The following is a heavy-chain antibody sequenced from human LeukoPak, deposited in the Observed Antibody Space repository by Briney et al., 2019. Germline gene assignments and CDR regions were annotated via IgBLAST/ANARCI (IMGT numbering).Heavy chain of an antibody. V-gene: IGHV4-59*01. CDR1: GGSISSYY. CDR2: IYYSGST. D-gene: IGHD3-22*01. J-gene: IGHJ5*02. CDR3: ARPQGSGYNNWFDP. Sequence: SETLSLTYTVSGGSISSYYWSWIRQPPGKGLEWIGYIYYSGSTNYNPSLKSRVTISVDTSKNQFSLKLSSVTAADTAVYYCARPQGSGYNNWFDPWGQGTLVTVSS.